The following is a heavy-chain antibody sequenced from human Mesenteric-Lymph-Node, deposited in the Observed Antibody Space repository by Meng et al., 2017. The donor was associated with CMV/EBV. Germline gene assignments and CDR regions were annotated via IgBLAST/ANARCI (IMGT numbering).Heavy chain of an antibody. Sequence: GGSLRLSCAASGFTFSNAWMSWVRQAPGKGLEWVGRIKSKTDGGTTDYAAPVKGRFTISRDDSKNTLYLQMNSLKTEDTAVYYCTTDPTVTTDWYFDLWGRGTLVTVSS. CDR2: IKSKTDGGTT. V-gene: IGHV3-15*01. CDR1: GFTFSNAW. J-gene: IGHJ2*01. CDR3: TTDPTVTTDWYFDL. D-gene: IGHD4-11*01.